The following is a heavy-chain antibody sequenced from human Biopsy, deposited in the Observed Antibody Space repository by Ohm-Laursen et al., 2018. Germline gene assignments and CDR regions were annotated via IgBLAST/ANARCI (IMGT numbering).Heavy chain of an antibody. V-gene: IGHV3-15*01. CDR2: IKSKTDGGTI. CDR3: TTYQY. Sequence: SLRLSCAAFGVTLSGYSMNWVRQAPGKGLEWVGRIKSKTDGGTIDYAASVKGRIIISRDDSKKTVYLQMNNPKTEDTGVYYCTTYQYWGQGTLVTVSS. J-gene: IGHJ4*02. CDR1: GVTLSGYS. D-gene: IGHD3-16*02.